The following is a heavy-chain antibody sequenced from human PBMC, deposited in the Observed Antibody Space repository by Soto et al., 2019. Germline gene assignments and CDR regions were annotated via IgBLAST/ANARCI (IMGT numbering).Heavy chain of an antibody. CDR1: GGSISSSSYY. Sequence: SETLSLTCTVSGGSISSSSYYWGWIRQPPGKGLEWIGSIYYTGSTNYNPSLKSRVTISVDTSKNQFSLKLTSVTAADTAVYYCARDKITGLFDYWGQGTLVTVSS. D-gene: IGHD2-8*02. CDR2: IYYTGST. J-gene: IGHJ4*02. CDR3: ARDKITGLFDY. V-gene: IGHV4-39*07.